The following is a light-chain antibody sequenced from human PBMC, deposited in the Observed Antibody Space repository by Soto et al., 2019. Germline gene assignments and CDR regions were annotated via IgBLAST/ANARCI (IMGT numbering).Light chain of an antibody. CDR3: DTWGTGIWV. CDR1: SGHSSYA. Sequence: QSVLTQSPSASASLGASVKLTCTLSSGHSSYAIACHQQQPDKGPRYLMKLNSDGSHTKGDGIPHRFSGSSSGAERYLTISSLQSEDEADYYCDTWGTGIWVFGGGTKLTVL. CDR2: LNSDGSH. V-gene: IGLV4-69*01. J-gene: IGLJ3*02.